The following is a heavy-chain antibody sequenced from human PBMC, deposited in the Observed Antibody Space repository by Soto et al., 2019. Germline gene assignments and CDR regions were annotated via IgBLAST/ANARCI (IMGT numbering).Heavy chain of an antibody. D-gene: IGHD5-18*01. CDR3: ARSGYSYGLSFDP. CDR2: IYYSGST. J-gene: IGHJ5*02. CDR1: AAIRSYY. V-gene: IGHV4-59*08. Sequence: AAIRSYYRMWSSPRTGKGLEWIGYIYYSGSTNYNPSLKSRVTISVDTSKNQFSLKLSSVTAADTAVYYCARSGYSYGLSFDPWGQGTPVTVS.